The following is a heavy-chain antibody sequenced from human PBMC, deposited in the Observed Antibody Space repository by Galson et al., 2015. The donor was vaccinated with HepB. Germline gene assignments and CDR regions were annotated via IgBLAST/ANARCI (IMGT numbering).Heavy chain of an antibody. D-gene: IGHD1-1*01. CDR3: ARDQRVPLRSDYRFYGMDV. CDR1: GYSFSTHA. V-gene: IGHV1-3*01. CDR2: INAGNGNT. Sequence: SVKVSCKASGYSFSTHAIHWVRQAPGQRLEWMGWINAGNGNTIYSQRFQGRVTITGDTSASTAYVELRGLRSEDTAMYYCARDQRVPLRSDYRFYGMDVWGQGTTVTVSS. J-gene: IGHJ6*02.